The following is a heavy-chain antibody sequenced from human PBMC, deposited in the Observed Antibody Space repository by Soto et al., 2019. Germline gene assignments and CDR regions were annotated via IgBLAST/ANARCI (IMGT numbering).Heavy chain of an antibody. CDR2: FDPEDGET. Sequence: ASVKVSCKVSGYTLTQLSMHWVRQAPGKGLEWMGGFDPEDGETIYAQKFQGRVTMTEDTSTDTAYMELSSLRSEDTAVYYCATAPISYGDYPDYWGQGTLVTVSS. V-gene: IGHV1-24*01. CDR1: GYTLTQLS. CDR3: ATAPISYGDYPDY. J-gene: IGHJ4*02. D-gene: IGHD4-17*01.